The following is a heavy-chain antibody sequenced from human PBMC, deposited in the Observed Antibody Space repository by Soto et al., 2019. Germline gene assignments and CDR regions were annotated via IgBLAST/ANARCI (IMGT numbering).Heavy chain of an antibody. J-gene: IGHJ3*02. CDR2: ISGSGGST. D-gene: IGHD2-2*01. CDR3: AKVVVVPAATLDAFDI. V-gene: IGHV3-23*01. CDR1: GFTFSSYA. Sequence: GGSLRLSCAASGFTFSSYAMSWVRQAPGKGLEWVSAISGSGGSTYYADSVKGRFTISRDNSKNTLYLQMNSLRAEDTAVYYCAKVVVVPAATLDAFDIWGQGKMVTVSS.